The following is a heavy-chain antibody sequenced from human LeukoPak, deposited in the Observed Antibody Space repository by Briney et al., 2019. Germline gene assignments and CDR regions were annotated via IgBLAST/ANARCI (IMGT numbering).Heavy chain of an antibody. D-gene: IGHD6-13*01. J-gene: IGHJ4*02. CDR3: ARDRIAAAGTNYDY. V-gene: IGHV3-7*01. CDR1: GFTFSSYW. CDR2: IKGDESAK. Sequence: GGSLRLSCAASGFTFSSYWMTWIRQAPGKGLEWVANIKGDESAKYYVDSVKGRFTISRDNAYNSLYLQMNSLRAEDTAVYYCARDRIAAAGTNYDYWGQGALVTVSS.